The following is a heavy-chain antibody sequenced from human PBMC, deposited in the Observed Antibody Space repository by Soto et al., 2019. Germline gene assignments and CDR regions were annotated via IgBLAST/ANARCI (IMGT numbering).Heavy chain of an antibody. CDR3: ARVGYYDSSGGAYYYGMDV. D-gene: IGHD3-22*01. CDR1: GFTFSSYW. V-gene: IGHV3-7*01. CDR2: IKQDGSEK. Sequence: GGSLRLSCAASGFTFSSYWMSWVRQAPGKGLEWVANIKQDGSEKYYVDSVKGRSTISRDNAKNSLYLQMNSLRAEDTAVYYCARVGYYDSSGGAYYYGMDVWGQGTTVTVSS. J-gene: IGHJ6*02.